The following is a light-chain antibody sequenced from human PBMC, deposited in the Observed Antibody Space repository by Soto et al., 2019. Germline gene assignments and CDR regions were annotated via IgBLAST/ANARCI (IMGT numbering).Light chain of an antibody. J-gene: IGKJ3*01. CDR3: QSSNNSLFT. Sequence: EIVLTQSPGTLSLSPGERVTLSCRASQSVSNSQLAWYQQKPGQAPRLLIYGASNRATGIPDRFSGSGSGTDFTLTISRLEPEDFAVYYCQSSNNSLFTFGPGTEVDIK. CDR2: GAS. CDR1: QSVSNSQ. V-gene: IGKV3-20*01.